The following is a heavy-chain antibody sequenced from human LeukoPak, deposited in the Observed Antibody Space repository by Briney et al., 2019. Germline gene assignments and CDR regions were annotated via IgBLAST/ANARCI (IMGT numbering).Heavy chain of an antibody. J-gene: IGHJ4*02. CDR1: GYTFTSYA. Sequence: ASVKVSCKTSGYTFTSYAMHWVRQAPGQRLEWMGWINTGNGNTKYSQKFQGRVTITRDTSASTAYMELSSLRSEDTAVYYCARDSSGAPDDCWGQGTLVTVSP. V-gene: IGHV1-3*04. CDR3: ARDSSGAPDDC. CDR2: INTGNGNT.